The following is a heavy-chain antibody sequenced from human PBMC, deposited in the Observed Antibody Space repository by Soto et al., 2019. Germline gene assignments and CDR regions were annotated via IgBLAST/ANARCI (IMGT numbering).Heavy chain of an antibody. CDR2: INHSGST. D-gene: IGHD2-15*01. V-gene: IGHV4-34*01. J-gene: IGHJ6*02. Sequence: QVQLQQWGAGLLKPSETLSLTCAVYGGSFSGYYWSWIRQPPGKGLEWIGEINHSGSTNYNPSLKSRVTISVDTSKNQFSLKLSSVTAADTAVYYCARVGYCSGGSCDYYYYGMDVWGQGTTVTVSS. CDR3: ARVGYCSGGSCDYYYYGMDV. CDR1: GGSFSGYY.